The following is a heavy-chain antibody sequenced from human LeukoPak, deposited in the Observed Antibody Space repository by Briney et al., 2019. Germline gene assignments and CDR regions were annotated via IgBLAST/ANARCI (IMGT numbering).Heavy chain of an antibody. Sequence: RASVKVSCKASGGTFSSYAISWVRQAPGQGLEWMGGIIPIFGTANYAQKFQGRVTITADKSTSTAYMELSSLRSEDTAVYYCARVLSTRFGELGPDYWGQGTLVTVSS. CDR2: IIPIFGTA. J-gene: IGHJ4*02. CDR1: GGTFSSYA. CDR3: ARVLSTRFGELGPDY. D-gene: IGHD3-10*01. V-gene: IGHV1-69*06.